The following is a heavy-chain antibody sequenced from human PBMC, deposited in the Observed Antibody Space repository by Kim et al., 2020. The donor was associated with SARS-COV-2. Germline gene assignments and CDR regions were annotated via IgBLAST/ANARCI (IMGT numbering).Heavy chain of an antibody. Sequence: DSVKGRFTISRDNAKNSLYLQMNSLRAEYTAVYYCARDTAMVFGYYGMDVWGQGTTVTVSS. J-gene: IGHJ6*02. D-gene: IGHD5-18*01. CDR3: ARDTAMVFGYYGMDV. V-gene: IGHV3-21*01.